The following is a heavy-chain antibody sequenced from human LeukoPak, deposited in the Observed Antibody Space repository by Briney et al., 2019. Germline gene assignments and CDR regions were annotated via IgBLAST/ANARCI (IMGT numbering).Heavy chain of an antibody. CDR3: ARDLADDGLFDY. D-gene: IGHD1-1*01. V-gene: IGHV1-2*02. Sequence: ASVRVSFKTSGYTLTGYYTNWVRQAPGQGPEWMGWINPNSGGTKYAQNFQGRVTMTRDTSISTAYMELSRLTSDDTAIYFCARDLADDGLFDYWGQGTLVTVSS. CDR2: INPNSGGT. CDR1: GYTLTGYY. J-gene: IGHJ4*02.